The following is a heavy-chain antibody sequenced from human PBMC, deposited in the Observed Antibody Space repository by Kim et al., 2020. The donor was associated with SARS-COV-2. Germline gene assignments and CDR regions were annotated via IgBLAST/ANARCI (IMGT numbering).Heavy chain of an antibody. D-gene: IGHD6-13*01. J-gene: IGHJ6*02. Sequence: GRFTISRDNSKNTLYLQMNSLRAEDTAVYYCAKEEGYSSSWSNYNYGMDVWGQGTTVTVSS. CDR3: AKEEGYSSSWSNYNYGMDV. V-gene: IGHV3-30*02.